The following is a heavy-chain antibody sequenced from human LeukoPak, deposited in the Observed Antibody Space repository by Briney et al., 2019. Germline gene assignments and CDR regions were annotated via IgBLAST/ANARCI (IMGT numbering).Heavy chain of an antibody. CDR1: GFTFSSYG. CDR3: AKGGTVTSYYMDV. D-gene: IGHD4-17*01. J-gene: IGHJ6*03. V-gene: IGHV3-30*18. Sequence: GGSLRLSCAASGFTFSSYGMHWVRQAPGKGLEWVAVISYDGSNKYYADSVKGRFTISRDNSKNTLYLQMNSLRAEDAAVYYCAKGGTVTSYYMDVWGKGTTVTVSS. CDR2: ISYDGSNK.